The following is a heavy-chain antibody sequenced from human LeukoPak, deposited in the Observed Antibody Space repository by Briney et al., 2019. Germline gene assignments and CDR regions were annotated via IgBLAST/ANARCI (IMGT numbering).Heavy chain of an antibody. Sequence: GGSLRLSCAASGFTFSSYSMNWVRQAPGKGLEWVSSISSSSSCIYYADSVKGRFTISRDNAKNSLYLQMNSLRAEDTAVYYCARADSSGWYYDYFDYWGQGTLVTVSS. J-gene: IGHJ4*02. CDR2: ISSSSSCI. CDR1: GFTFSSYS. V-gene: IGHV3-21*01. D-gene: IGHD6-13*01. CDR3: ARADSSGWYYDYFDY.